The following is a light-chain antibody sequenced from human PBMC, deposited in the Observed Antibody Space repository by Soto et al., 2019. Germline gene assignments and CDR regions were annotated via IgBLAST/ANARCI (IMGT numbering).Light chain of an antibody. CDR1: SSNIGNNY. Sequence: QAVLTQPPSVSAAPGQKVTISCSGSSSNIGNNYVSWYQQLPGTAPKLLIYDNNKRPSGIPDRFSGSKSGTSATLGITGLQTGDEADYYCGTWDSSRRAYVFGTGTNHRP. J-gene: IGLJ1*01. CDR3: GTWDSSRRAYV. CDR2: DNN. V-gene: IGLV1-51*01.